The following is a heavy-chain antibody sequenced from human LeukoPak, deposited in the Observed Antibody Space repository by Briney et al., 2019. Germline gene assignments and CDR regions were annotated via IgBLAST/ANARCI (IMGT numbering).Heavy chain of an antibody. CDR3: AKYSGSFPYFDY. Sequence: GGCLRLSCAASGFTFSSYGMHWVRQAPGKGLEWVAFIRYDGSNKYYADSVKGRFTISRDNSKNTLYLQMNSLRAEDTAVYYCAKYSGSFPYFDYWGQGTLVTVSS. V-gene: IGHV3-30*02. CDR1: GFTFSSYG. J-gene: IGHJ4*02. D-gene: IGHD1-26*01. CDR2: IRYDGSNK.